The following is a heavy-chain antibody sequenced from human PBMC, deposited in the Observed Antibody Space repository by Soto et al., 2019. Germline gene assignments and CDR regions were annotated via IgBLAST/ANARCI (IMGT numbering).Heavy chain of an antibody. J-gene: IGHJ2*01. CDR3: ARDGRIRRPDWYFDL. CDR2: ISRSGSTI. D-gene: IGHD2-15*01. V-gene: IGHV3-48*03. Sequence: LRLSCAASGLTFSSYEMNWVRQAPGKGLEWVSYISRSGSTIYYADSVKGRVTISRDNAKNSLYLQMSSLRAEDTAVYYCARDGRIRRPDWYFDLWGRGTLVTVSS. CDR1: GLTFSSYE.